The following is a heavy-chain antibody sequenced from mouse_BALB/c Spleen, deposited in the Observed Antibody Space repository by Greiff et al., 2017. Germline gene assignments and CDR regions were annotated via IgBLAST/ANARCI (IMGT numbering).Heavy chain of an antibody. CDR1: GFSLSRYS. Sequence: VKVVESGPGLVAPSQSLSITCTVSGFSLSRYSVHWVRQPPGKGLEWLGMIWGGGSTDYNSALKSRLSISKDNSKSQVFLKMNSLQTDDTAMYYCATQLGRRDAMDYWGQGTSVTVSS. D-gene: IGHD4-1*02. CDR3: ATQLGRRDAMDY. J-gene: IGHJ4*01. V-gene: IGHV2-6-4*01. CDR2: IWGGGST.